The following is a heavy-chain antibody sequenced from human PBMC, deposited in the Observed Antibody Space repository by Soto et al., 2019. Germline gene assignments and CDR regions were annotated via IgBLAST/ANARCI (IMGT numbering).Heavy chain of an antibody. Sequence: EVQLVESGGGLVQPGGSLRLSCAASGFTFSSYSMNWVRQAPGKGLEWVSYISSGSATRYYADSVKGRFTISRDNAQNSLYMQMNRLRDEDTAVYYCARDSASYSSSSGSYWYFDLWGRGTLVTVSS. J-gene: IGHJ2*01. CDR2: ISSGSATR. CDR1: GFTFSSYS. V-gene: IGHV3-48*02. D-gene: IGHD6-6*01. CDR3: ARDSASYSSSSGSYWYFDL.